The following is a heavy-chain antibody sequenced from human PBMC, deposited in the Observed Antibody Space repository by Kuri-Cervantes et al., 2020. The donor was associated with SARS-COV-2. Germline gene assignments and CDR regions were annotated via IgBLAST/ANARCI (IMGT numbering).Heavy chain of an antibody. Sequence: SETLSLTCAVYGGSFSGYYWSWIRQPPGKGLEWIGEINHSGSTNYNPSLKSRVTISVDTSKNQFSLKLSSVTAADTAVYYCARFLGSHYYYYYKDVWGKGTTVTVSS. CDR3: ARFLGSHYYYYYKDV. V-gene: IGHV4-34*01. CDR1: GGSFSGYY. CDR2: INHSGST. J-gene: IGHJ6*03. D-gene: IGHD2/OR15-2a*01.